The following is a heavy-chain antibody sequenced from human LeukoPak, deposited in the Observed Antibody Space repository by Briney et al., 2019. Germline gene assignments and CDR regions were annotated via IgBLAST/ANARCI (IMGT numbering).Heavy chain of an antibody. CDR1: GFTFSSYA. CDR3: AKAYYGSGSYDY. D-gene: IGHD3-10*01. CDR2: ISGSGGST. Sequence: GGPLRLSCAASGFTFSSYAMSWVRQAPGKGLEWVSAISGSGGSTYYADSVKGRFTISRDNSKNTLFLQMNSLRAEDTAVYYCAKAYYGSGSYDYWGQGTLVTVSS. V-gene: IGHV3-23*01. J-gene: IGHJ4*02.